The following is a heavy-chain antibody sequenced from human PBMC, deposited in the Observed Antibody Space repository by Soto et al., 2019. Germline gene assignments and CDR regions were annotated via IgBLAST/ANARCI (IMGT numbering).Heavy chain of an antibody. D-gene: IGHD7-27*01. J-gene: IGHJ6*02. CDR1: GFTFSSYG. CDR3: ARLGPNRDDYYYYGMDV. Sequence: GGSLRLSCAASGFTFSSYGMHWVRQAPGKGLEWVAVIWYDGSNKYYADSVKGRFTISRDNSKNTLYLQMNSLRAEDTAVYYCARLGPNRDDYYYYGMDVWGQGTTVTVSS. CDR2: IWYDGSNK. V-gene: IGHV3-33*01.